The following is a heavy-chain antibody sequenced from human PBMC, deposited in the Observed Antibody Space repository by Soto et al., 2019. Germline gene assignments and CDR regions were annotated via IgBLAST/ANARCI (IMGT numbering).Heavy chain of an antibody. CDR3: AGPGYSSQDY. Sequence: GGSLRLSCAASEFTFSSLALSWVRKAPGKGLEWVSAISGSGDGTDYAASVKGRFTISRDNSKNTLYLQMNSLRAEDTAVYYCAGPGYSSQDYWGQGALVTVSS. CDR1: EFTFSSLA. V-gene: IGHV3-23*01. CDR2: ISGSGDGT. J-gene: IGHJ4*02. D-gene: IGHD5-18*01.